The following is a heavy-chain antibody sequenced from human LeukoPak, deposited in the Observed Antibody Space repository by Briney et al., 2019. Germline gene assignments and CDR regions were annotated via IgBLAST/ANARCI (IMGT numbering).Heavy chain of an antibody. J-gene: IGHJ6*03. Sequence: ASVKVSCKASGYTFTSYAMNWVRQAPGQGLEWMGRINTNTGNPTYAQGFTGRFVFSLDTSVSTAYLQISSLKAEDTAVYYCARDPYSSSWYYYRYYYYYYYMDVWGKGTTVTVSS. V-gene: IGHV7-4-1*02. D-gene: IGHD6-13*01. CDR3: ARDPYSSSWYYYRYYYYYYYMDV. CDR1: GYTFTSYA. CDR2: INTNTGNP.